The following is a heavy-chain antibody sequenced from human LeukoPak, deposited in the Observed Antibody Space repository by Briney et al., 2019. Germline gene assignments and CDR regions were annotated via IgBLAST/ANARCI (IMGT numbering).Heavy chain of an antibody. CDR1: GGSITNGLYY. CDR2: IYTSGST. CDR3: ARDKWPLGAQGDAFNI. Sequence: PSETLSLTCTVSGGSITNGLYYWTWTRQPAGKGLEWIGHIYTSGSTNYNPSLKSRVSISVDTSKNQFSLKLSSVTAADTAVYYCARDKWPLGAQGDAFNIWGQGTMVTVSS. D-gene: IGHD1-26*01. V-gene: IGHV4-61*09. J-gene: IGHJ3*02.